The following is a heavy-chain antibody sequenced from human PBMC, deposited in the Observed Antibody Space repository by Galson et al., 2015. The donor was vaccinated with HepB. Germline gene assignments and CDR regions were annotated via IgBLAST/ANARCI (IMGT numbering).Heavy chain of an antibody. Sequence: SLRLSCAASGFIFSNYAMSWVRQAPGKGPEWVSAVSGSGSSTSYADSVKGRFTISRDNSKNSVHLQMYSLRAEDTAIYYCAKDINGDYSHYCFDYWGQGALVTVSS. CDR1: GFIFSNYA. V-gene: IGHV3-23*01. D-gene: IGHD4-11*01. CDR2: VSGSGSST. CDR3: AKDINGDYSHYCFDY. J-gene: IGHJ4*02.